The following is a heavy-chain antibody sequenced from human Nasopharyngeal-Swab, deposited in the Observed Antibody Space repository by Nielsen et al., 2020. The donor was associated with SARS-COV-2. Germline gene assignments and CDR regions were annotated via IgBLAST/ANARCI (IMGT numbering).Heavy chain of an antibody. J-gene: IGHJ4*02. CDR2: ISRSGTYI. CDR3: ARHRFGIAVADSDY. D-gene: IGHD6-19*01. V-gene: IGHV3-21*01. Sequence: VRQAPGKGLEWVSSISRSGTYIYYADSVKGRFTISRDNAKNSLYLQMNSLRAEDTAVYYCARHRFGIAVADSDYWGQGTLVTVSS.